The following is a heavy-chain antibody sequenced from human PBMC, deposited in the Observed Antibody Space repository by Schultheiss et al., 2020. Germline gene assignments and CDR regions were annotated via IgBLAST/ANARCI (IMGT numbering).Heavy chain of an antibody. D-gene: IGHD6-13*01. CDR1: GFTFDDYA. Sequence: SLKISCAASGFTFDDYAMHWVRQAPGKGLEWVSGISWNSGSIGYADSVKGRFTISRDNAKNSLYLQMNSLRAEDTALYYCAKDRGSSSWYPDYWGQGTLVTVSS. V-gene: IGHV3-9*01. J-gene: IGHJ4*02. CDR2: ISWNSGSI. CDR3: AKDRGSSSWYPDY.